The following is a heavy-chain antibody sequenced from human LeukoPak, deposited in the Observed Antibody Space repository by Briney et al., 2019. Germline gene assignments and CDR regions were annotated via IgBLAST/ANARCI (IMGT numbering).Heavy chain of an antibody. J-gene: IGHJ6*03. CDR2: ISGSGGSA. D-gene: IGHD2-2*01. CDR3: ARRSCSTTTCYSWPAQYYYIDG. V-gene: IGHV3-23*01. CDR1: GFTFMMYG. Sequence: GGSLRLSCAASGFTFMMYGMTWVRQAPGKGLEWVSGISGSGGSANYADSVKGRFTISRDNSKNTVYLQMSSLRAEDTALYYCARRSCSTTTCYSWPAQYYYIDGWGKGTSVTVSS.